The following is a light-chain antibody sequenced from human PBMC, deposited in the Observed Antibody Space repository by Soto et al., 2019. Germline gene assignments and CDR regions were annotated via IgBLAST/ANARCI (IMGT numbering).Light chain of an antibody. CDR1: SSDVGSYNY. CDR3: SSYTSSSTLL. V-gene: IGLV2-14*01. J-gene: IGLJ2*01. CDR2: EVS. Sequence: QSALTQPASVSGSPGQSITISCTGTSSDVGSYNYVSWYQQHPGKAPKLMIYEVSNRPSGVSNRFSGSKSGNTASLTLSGLQAEDEADYYCSSYTSSSTLLFGGGTQLTVL.